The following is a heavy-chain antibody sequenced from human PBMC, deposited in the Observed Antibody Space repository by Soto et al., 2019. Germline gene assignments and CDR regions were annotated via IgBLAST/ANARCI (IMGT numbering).Heavy chain of an antibody. CDR3: AKVLYFWYFDL. D-gene: IGHD3-10*01. CDR1: GFTFSNYA. Sequence: PGGSLRLSCAASGFTFSNYAMKWVRQAPGKGLEWVSTISGGATYYADSVKGRFTISRDNSKNTLYLQMNSLRAEDTAVYYCAKVLYFWYFDLWGRGTLVTVYS. CDR2: ISGGAT. V-gene: IGHV3-23*01. J-gene: IGHJ2*01.